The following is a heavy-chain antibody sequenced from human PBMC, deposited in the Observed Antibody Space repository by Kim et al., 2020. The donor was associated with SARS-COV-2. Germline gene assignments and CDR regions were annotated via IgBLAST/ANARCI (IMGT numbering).Heavy chain of an antibody. J-gene: IGHJ4*02. Sequence: SETLSLTCTVSGGSISSYYWSWIRQPPGKGLEWIGYIYYSGSTNYNPSHKSRVTISVDTSKNQSSLKLSSVTAADTAVYYCARHGRGILLWFGDPDYWGQGTLVTVSS. CDR2: IYYSGST. V-gene: IGHV4-59*08. CDR1: GGSISSYY. D-gene: IGHD3-10*01. CDR3: ARHGRGILLWFGDPDY.